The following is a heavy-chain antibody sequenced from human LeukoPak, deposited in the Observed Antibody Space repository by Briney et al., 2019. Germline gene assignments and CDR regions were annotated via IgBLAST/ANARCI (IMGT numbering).Heavy chain of an antibody. D-gene: IGHD6-13*01. CDR1: GFTFSSYA. Sequence: GGSLRLSCAAAGFTFSSYAMSWVRQAPGKGLEWVSGISGNGGTTYYADSVKGRFTISRDNSKNTLYLQMNSLRAEDTAVYYCAKGADSSSFDYWGQGTLVTVSS. CDR2: ISGNGGTT. V-gene: IGHV3-23*01. CDR3: AKGADSSSFDY. J-gene: IGHJ4*02.